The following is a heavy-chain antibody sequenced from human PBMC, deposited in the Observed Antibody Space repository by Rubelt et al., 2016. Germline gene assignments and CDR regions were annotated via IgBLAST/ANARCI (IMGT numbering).Heavy chain of an antibody. J-gene: IGHJ4*02. CDR3: AKAVAGTVRGYFDG. V-gene: IGHV3-21*04. CDR2: ISSSSSYI. D-gene: IGHD6-19*01. Sequence: GGLVKPGGSLRLSCAASGFTFSSYSMNWVRQAPGKGLEWVSSISSSSSYIYYADSVKGRFTISRDNAKNSLYLQMNSLRAEDTAVYYCAKAVAGTVRGYFDGWGQGTLVTVSS. CDR1: GFTFSSYS.